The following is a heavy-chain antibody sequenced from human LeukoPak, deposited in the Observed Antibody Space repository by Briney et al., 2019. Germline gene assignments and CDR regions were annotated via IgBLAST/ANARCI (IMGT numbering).Heavy chain of an antibody. V-gene: IGHV3-30*02. Sequence: GGSPRLSCAASGFTFSSYGMHWVRQAPGKGLEWVAFIRYDGSNKYYADSVKGRFTISRDNAKNTLYLQMNSQRAEDTAIYYCARGGFKYNYYDAMDVWGQGTTVTVSS. CDR3: ARGGFKYNYYDAMDV. D-gene: IGHD2-15*01. CDR2: IRYDGSNK. CDR1: GFTFSSYG. J-gene: IGHJ6*02.